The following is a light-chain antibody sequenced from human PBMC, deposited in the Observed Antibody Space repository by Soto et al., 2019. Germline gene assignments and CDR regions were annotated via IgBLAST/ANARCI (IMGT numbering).Light chain of an antibody. CDR3: SSYTSTTGYI. CDR2: HVS. J-gene: IGLJ1*01. CDR1: SSDVGGYNY. V-gene: IGLV2-14*03. Sequence: QSALTQPASVSGSPGQSITISCTGTSSDVGGYNYVSWYQQHPGDAPKLVIYHVSNRPPGVSNRFSGSKSGNTASLTISGLQAEDEADYYCSSYTSTTGYIFGTGTKVTVL.